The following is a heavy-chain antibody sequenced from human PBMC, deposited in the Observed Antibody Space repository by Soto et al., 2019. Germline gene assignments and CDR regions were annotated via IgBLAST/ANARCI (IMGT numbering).Heavy chain of an antibody. J-gene: IGHJ4*02. CDR1: CGSIISGDYY. V-gene: IGHV4-30-4*01. Sequence: PSETLSLTCTFSCGSIISGDYYWSWIRQPPGKGLEWIGYIYSSGTTYYNPSLKSRVTISVDTSKNQFSLKLTSVTAADTAVYYCATTFGYNSGWYRFDYWGQGTLVTVSS. CDR3: ATTFGYNSGWYRFDY. D-gene: IGHD6-19*01. CDR2: IYSSGTT.